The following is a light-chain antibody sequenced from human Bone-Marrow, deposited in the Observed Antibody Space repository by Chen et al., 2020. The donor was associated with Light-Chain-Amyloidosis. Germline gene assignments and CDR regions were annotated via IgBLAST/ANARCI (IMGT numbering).Light chain of an antibody. Sequence: SYELTHPPSVSVSPGQPARITCSGDDLPTKYAYWYQQKPGQAPVLVIHRDTERPSVISERFSGSSSGTTATLTISGVQAEDEADYHCQSADSSGTYEVIFGGGTKLTVL. CDR3: QSADSSGTYEVI. CDR1: DLPTKY. V-gene: IGLV3-25*03. CDR2: RDT. J-gene: IGLJ2*01.